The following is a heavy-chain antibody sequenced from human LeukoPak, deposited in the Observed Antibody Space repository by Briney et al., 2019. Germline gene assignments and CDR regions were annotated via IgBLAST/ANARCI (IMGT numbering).Heavy chain of an antibody. CDR2: ISGSGGST. Sequence: HSGGSLRLSCAASGFTFSSYGMSWVRQAPGKGLEWVSAISGSGGSTYYADSVKGRFTISRDNSKNTLYLQMNSLRAEDTAVYYCAKDSARYFDWLLSGLFDYWGRGTLVTVSS. CDR1: GFTFSSYG. D-gene: IGHD3-9*01. CDR3: AKDSARYFDWLLSGLFDY. V-gene: IGHV3-23*01. J-gene: IGHJ4*02.